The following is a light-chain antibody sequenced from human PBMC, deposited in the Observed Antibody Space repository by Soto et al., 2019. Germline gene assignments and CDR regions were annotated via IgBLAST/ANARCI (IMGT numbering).Light chain of an antibody. J-gene: IGLJ2*01. CDR1: SSNIGSNI. CDR3: TAWDASLNAIL. V-gene: IGLV1-44*01. Sequence: QSVLSQPPSASGTPGQRVTISCSGRSSNIGSNIVNWYQQLPGTAPKLLIYNNDHRPSGVPDRFSGSKSVTSASLAISGLQSEDEPDYYCTAWDASLNAILFGGGTKLTVL. CDR2: NND.